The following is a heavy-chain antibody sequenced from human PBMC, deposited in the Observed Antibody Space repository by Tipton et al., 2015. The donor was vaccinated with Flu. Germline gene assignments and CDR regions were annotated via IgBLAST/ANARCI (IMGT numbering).Heavy chain of an antibody. Sequence: QLVQSGAEVKKSGESLKISCKGSRFSFNTYWIAWGRQMPGRGLEWVGIIYPSDSDTRYSPSFQGQVTMSADKSINTAYLQWSSLKASDTAIYYCARLPPGYHYDTGGFYRSYFDYWGQGTLVSVSS. D-gene: IGHD3-22*01. CDR1: RFSFNTYW. CDR2: IYPSDSDT. J-gene: IGHJ4*02. CDR3: ARLPPGYHYDTGGFYRSYFDY. V-gene: IGHV5-51*01.